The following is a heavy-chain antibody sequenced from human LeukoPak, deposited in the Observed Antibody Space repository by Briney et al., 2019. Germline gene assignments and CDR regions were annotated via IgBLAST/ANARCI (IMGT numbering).Heavy chain of an antibody. Sequence: GGSLRLSCAASGFTVSSNYMSWVRQAPGKGLEWVSVIYSGGSTYYADSVKGRFTISRDNSKNTLYLQMTSLRAEDTAVYYCARDWAGFTDAFDIWGQGTMVTVSS. J-gene: IGHJ3*02. D-gene: IGHD3-16*01. CDR1: GFTVSSNY. CDR3: ARDWAGFTDAFDI. V-gene: IGHV3-66*01. CDR2: IYSGGST.